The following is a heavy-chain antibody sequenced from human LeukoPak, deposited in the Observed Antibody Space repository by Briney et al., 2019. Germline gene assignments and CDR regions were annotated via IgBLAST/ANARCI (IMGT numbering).Heavy chain of an antibody. CDR3: ARMVWNDDNWFDP. D-gene: IGHD1-1*01. Sequence: KPSETLSLTCTVSGGSISSYYWSWIRQPPGKGLEWIGYIYYSGSTNYNPSLKSRVTISVDTSKNQFSLKLSSETAADTAVYYCARMVWNDDNWFDPWGQGTLVTVSS. CDR1: GGSISSYY. J-gene: IGHJ5*02. V-gene: IGHV4-59*01. CDR2: IYYSGST.